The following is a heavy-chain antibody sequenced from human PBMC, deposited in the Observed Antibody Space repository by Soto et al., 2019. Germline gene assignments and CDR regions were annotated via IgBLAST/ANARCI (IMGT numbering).Heavy chain of an antibody. D-gene: IGHD6-13*01. J-gene: IGHJ5*02. V-gene: IGHV1-46*01. CDR3: AAQNRYSSSWFLGFDP. CDR1: GYTFTSYY. CDR2: INPSGGST. Sequence: EASVKVSCKASGYTFTSYYMHWVRQAPGQGLEWMGIINPSGGSTSYAQKFQGRVTMTRDTSTSTVYMELSSLRSEDTAVYYCAAQNRYSSSWFLGFDPWGQGTLVTVSS.